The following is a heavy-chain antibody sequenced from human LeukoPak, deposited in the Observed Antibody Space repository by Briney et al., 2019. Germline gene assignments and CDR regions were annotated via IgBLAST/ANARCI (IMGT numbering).Heavy chain of an antibody. CDR2: ISGSGGST. CDR1: GFTFSSHA. V-gene: IGHV3-23*01. D-gene: IGHD3-22*01. CDR3: ARTRGRGYYDY. Sequence: QPGGSLRLSCAASGFTFSSHAMSWVRKAPGKGLEWVSAISGSGGSTYYADSVKGRFTISRDNSMNTLYLQMNSLRAEDTAVYYCARTRGRGYYDYWGQGTLVTVSS. J-gene: IGHJ4*02.